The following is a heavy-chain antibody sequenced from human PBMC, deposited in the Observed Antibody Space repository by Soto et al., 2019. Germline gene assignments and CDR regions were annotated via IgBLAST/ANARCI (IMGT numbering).Heavy chain of an antibody. CDR3: ARCARITIFGVVTADYMDV. J-gene: IGHJ6*03. Sequence: QVQPQQLGAGVLKPSEPLSRTGAVYGGSFSGYYWSWIRKPPGKGLEWSGEVNHGGSTNYNPSLKSRVPISVDTPKNQFSLKLSSVTAADTAMYYCARCARITIFGVVTADYMDVWGKGTTVTFSS. V-gene: IGHV4-34*01. CDR2: VNHGGST. CDR1: GGSFSGYY. D-gene: IGHD3-3*01.